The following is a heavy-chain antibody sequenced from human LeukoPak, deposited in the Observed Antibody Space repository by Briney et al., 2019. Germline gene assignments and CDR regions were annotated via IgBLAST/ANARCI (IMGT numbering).Heavy chain of an antibody. CDR3: AKALVGITTFDY. CDR2: ISGGGGST. V-gene: IGHV3-23*01. Sequence: GGSLRLTCVASGFTFSSYAMSWVRQAPGKGLEWVSAISGGGGSTYYADSVKGRFTISRDNSKNTLYLQMNSLRAEDTAVYHCAKALVGITTFDYWGQGTLVTVSS. J-gene: IGHJ4*02. D-gene: IGHD1-26*01. CDR1: GFTFSSYA.